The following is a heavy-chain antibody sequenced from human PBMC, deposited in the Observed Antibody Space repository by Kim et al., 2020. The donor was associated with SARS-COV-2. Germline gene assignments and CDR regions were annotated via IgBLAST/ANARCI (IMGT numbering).Heavy chain of an antibody. CDR2: IDPSDSYT. D-gene: IGHD6-13*01. CDR3: ARRRSWLWEHDY. J-gene: IGHJ4*02. V-gene: IGHV5-10-1*01. CDR1: GYSFTSYW. Sequence: GESLKISCKGSGYSFTSYWISWVRQMPGKGLEWMGRIDPSDSYTNYSPSFQGHVTISADKSISTAYLQWSSLKASDTAMYYCARRRSWLWEHDYWGQGTLVTVSS.